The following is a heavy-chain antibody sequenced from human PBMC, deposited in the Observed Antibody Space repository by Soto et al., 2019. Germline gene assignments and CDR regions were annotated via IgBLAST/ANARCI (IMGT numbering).Heavy chain of an antibody. CDR1: GYTFTSYD. J-gene: IGHJ5*02. Sequence: ASVKVSCKASGYTFTSYDINWVRQATGQGLEWMGWMNPNSGNTGYAQKFQGRVTMTRNTSISTAYMELSSLRSEDTAVYYCARAGVVAATQDTLRWGPPEKNNWFDPWGQGTLVTVSS. CDR3: ARAGVVAATQDTLRWGPPEKNNWFDP. D-gene: IGHD2-15*01. CDR2: MNPNSGNT. V-gene: IGHV1-8*01.